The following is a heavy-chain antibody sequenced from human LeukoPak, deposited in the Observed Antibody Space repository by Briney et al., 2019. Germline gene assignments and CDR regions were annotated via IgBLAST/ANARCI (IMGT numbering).Heavy chain of an antibody. CDR1: GLTFSRCA. Sequence: GGSLRLSCAASGLTFSRCAMHWVRQAPGKGLEWVAVILSDGSNKYYADSVKGRFTISRDNSKDTLYQQMNSLRAEDTAVYYCTTGVTSDSYLFNSYLFNYWGQGTLVTVSS. D-gene: IGHD4-23*01. CDR3: TTGVTSDSYLFNSYLFNY. CDR2: ILSDGSNK. J-gene: IGHJ4*02. V-gene: IGHV3-33*01.